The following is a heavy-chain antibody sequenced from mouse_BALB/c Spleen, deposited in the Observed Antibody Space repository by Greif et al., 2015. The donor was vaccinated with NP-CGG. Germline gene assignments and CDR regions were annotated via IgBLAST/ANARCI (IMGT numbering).Heavy chain of an antibody. CDR3: TRDYDRFAY. V-gene: IGHV1S127*01. CDR2: IDPSDSYT. CDR1: GYTFTSYW. J-gene: IGHJ3*01. D-gene: IGHD2-4*01. Sequence: QVQLQQSGAELVKPGASVKMSCKASGYTFTSYWMHWVKQRPGQGLEWIGVIDPSDSYTSYNQKFKGKATLTVDTSSSAAYMQLSSLTSEDSAVYYCTRDYDRFAYWGQGTLVTVSA.